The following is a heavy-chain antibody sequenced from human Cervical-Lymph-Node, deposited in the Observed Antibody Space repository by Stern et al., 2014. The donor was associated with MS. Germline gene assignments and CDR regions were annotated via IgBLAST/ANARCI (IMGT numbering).Heavy chain of an antibody. CDR1: GYNFTDYG. CDR2: INTGNGNR. V-gene: IGHV1-3*04. D-gene: IGHD4-23*01. CDR3: ARTGTVVTSGYYYGMDV. Sequence: QVQLVQSGGEVKKPGASVKVSCKTAGYNFTDYGIIWVRQAPGQRLEWMGWINTGNGNRRYSQKIQGRVTITRDTSASTAYMELSSLRSEDTAVYYCARTGTVVTSGYYYGMDVWGQGTTVTVSS. J-gene: IGHJ6*02.